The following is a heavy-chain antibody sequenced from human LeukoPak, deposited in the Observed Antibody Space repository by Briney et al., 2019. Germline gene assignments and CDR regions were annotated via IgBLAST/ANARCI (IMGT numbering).Heavy chain of an antibody. CDR1: GGSISSSSYY. Sequence: SETLSLTCTVSGGSISSSSYYWGWIRQPPGKGLEWIGSIYYSGSTYYNPSLKSRVTISVDTSKNQFSLKLSSVTAADTAVYYCIIGQQLGNFDYWGQGTLVTVSS. CDR3: IIGQQLGNFDY. J-gene: IGHJ4*02. V-gene: IGHV4-39*07. CDR2: IYYSGST. D-gene: IGHD6-13*01.